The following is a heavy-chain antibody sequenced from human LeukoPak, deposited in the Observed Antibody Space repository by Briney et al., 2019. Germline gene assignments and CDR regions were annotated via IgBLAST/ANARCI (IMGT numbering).Heavy chain of an antibody. CDR2: ISAYNGNT. Sequence: GASVTVSFKASGYTFTIYGISWVRQAPGQGLEWTGWISAYNGNTNYAQKLQGRGTMTTDTSTSTAYMELRSLRSDDTAVYYCAREGIVAAVDYWGQGTLVTVSS. D-gene: IGHD5-12*01. CDR3: AREGIVAAVDY. CDR1: GYTFTIYG. V-gene: IGHV1-18*01. J-gene: IGHJ4*02.